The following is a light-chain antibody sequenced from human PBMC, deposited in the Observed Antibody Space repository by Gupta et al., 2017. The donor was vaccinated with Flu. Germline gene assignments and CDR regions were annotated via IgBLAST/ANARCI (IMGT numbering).Light chain of an antibody. CDR2: KAS. Sequence: PSTLSASVGDRVTITCRASQSISSRLAWYQQKPGKAPKLLIYKASSLESGVPSRFSGSGSGTEFTLTISSLQPDDFATYYCQQYNSYSRTFGQGTKVEIK. V-gene: IGKV1-5*03. CDR1: QSISSR. J-gene: IGKJ1*01. CDR3: QQYNSYSRT.